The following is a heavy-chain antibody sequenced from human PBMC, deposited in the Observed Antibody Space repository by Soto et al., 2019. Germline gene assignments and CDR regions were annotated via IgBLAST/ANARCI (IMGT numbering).Heavy chain of an antibody. CDR2: MNPNSGNT. CDR1: GYSFTSYD. CDR3: ARLYYDFWSGYYPLDV. J-gene: IGHJ6*02. D-gene: IGHD3-3*01. Sequence: GASVKVSYKASGYSFTSYDLNGVREAAGQGLEWMGWMNPNSGNTGYAQKFQGRVTMTRNTSISTAYMELSSLRSEDTAVYYCARLYYDFWSGYYPLDVWGQGTTVTVS. V-gene: IGHV1-8*01.